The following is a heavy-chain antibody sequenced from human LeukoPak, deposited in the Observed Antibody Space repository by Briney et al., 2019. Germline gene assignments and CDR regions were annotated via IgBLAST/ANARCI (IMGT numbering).Heavy chain of an antibody. J-gene: IGHJ6*03. Sequence: SETLSLTCTVSGGSISSYYWSWIRQPPGKGLEWIGYIYYSGSTNYNPSLKSRVTISVDTSKNQFSLNLSSVTAADTAVYYCARVGGYYDSSGYYYYDYYYYYMDVWGKGTTVTVSS. D-gene: IGHD3-22*01. CDR1: GGSISSYY. CDR3: ARVGGYYDSSGYYYYDYYYYYMDV. V-gene: IGHV4-59*01. CDR2: IYYSGST.